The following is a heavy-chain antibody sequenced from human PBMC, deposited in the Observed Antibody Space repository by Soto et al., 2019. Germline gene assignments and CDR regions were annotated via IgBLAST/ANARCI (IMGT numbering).Heavy chain of an antibody. CDR3: ARSQGSTTSLELYYYYYYGMDV. Sequence: QVQLVQSGAEVKKPGSSVKVSCKASGGTFGSYAISWVRQAPGQGPEWMGGIIPITGTANYAQKFQGRVTITADESTRTASMQLSSLRSEDTAVYYCARSQGSTTSLELYYYYYYGMDVWGQGTTVTGSS. V-gene: IGHV1-69*01. J-gene: IGHJ6*02. D-gene: IGHD2-2*01. CDR2: IIPITGTA. CDR1: GGTFGSYA.